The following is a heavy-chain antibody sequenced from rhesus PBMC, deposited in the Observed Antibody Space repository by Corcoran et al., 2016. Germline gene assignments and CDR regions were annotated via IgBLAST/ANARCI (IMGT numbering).Heavy chain of an antibody. CDR2: IHGGVGRT. CDR3: ARVVAGSGLDA. D-gene: IGHD6-37*01. CDR1: GGSITSNY. J-gene: IGHJ6*01. V-gene: IGHV4-160*01. Sequence: QVQLQESGPGLVKPSETLSLTCAVSGGSITSNYWSWIRQSPGKGLEWIGSIHGGVGRTSYTPSLKSRVSCARDTSKNQLSLSLSSVTAADTAVYSCARVVAGSGLDAWGQGVVVTVSS.